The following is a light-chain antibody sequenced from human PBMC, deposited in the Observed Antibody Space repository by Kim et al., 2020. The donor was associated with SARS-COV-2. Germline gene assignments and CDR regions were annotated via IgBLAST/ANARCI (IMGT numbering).Light chain of an antibody. V-gene: IGKV1-5*01. Sequence: ASVGDRVTTTCRASEIVGDWLAWYQQRAGEAPKLLVYHASTLDSGVPPRFSGSGSGTEFTLTINSLQPDDFATYVCQHYNSYSQSSFGQGTKLEI. CDR3: QHYNSYSQSS. CDR1: EIVGDW. J-gene: IGKJ2*01. CDR2: HAS.